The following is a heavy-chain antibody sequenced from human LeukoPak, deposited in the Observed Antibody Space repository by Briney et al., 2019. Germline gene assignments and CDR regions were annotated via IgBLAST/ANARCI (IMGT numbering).Heavy chain of an antibody. J-gene: IGHJ4*02. CDR1: GGSLRTYY. Sequence: SETLSLIRTVSGGSLRTYYWSWIRQPPGKGLEWIGHIYYSGSTNYNPSLKSRVTISVDTSKNQFSLKLSSVTAADTAVYYCARGRYSYGWFDYWGQGTLVTVSS. V-gene: IGHV4-59*01. CDR3: ARGRYSYGWFDY. CDR2: IYYSGST. D-gene: IGHD5-18*01.